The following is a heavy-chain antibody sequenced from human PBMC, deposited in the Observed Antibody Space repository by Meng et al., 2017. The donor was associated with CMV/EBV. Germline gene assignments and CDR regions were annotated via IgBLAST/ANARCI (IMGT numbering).Heavy chain of an antibody. CDR3: ARTPQLAGYYYYGMDV. Sequence: SGPTLVKPTQTLTLTCTFSGFSLSTSGMCVSWVRQPPGKALEWLALIDWDDDKYYSTSLKTRLTIFKDTSKNQVVLTMTNMDPVDTATYYCARTPQLAGYYYYGMDVWGQGTTVTVSS. CDR1: GFSLSTSGMC. V-gene: IGHV2-70*20. J-gene: IGHJ6*02. CDR2: IDWDDDK. D-gene: IGHD6-6*01.